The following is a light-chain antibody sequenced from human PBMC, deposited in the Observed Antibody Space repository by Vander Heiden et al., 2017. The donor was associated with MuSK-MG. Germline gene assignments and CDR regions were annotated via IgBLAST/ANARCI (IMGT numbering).Light chain of an antibody. CDR2: KDS. V-gene: IGLV3-25*03. CDR3: QSADDSGYWV. CDR1: ALPKQY. J-gene: IGLJ3*02. Sequence: SSELTQPPSVSVSPGQTARITCSGDALPKQYAYWYQQKPGQAPVVVIYKDSERPSGIPERYSGSTSGTTVTLTISRVQAEDEADYYCQSADDSGYWVFGGGTKLTVL.